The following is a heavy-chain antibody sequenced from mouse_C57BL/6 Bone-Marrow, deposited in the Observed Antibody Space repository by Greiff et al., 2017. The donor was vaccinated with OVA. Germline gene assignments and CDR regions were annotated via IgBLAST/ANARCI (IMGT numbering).Heavy chain of an antibody. CDR3: TSLRRSYYAMDY. V-gene: IGHV5-9-1*02. CDR2: ISSGGDYI. CDR1: GFTFSSYA. J-gene: IGHJ4*01. D-gene: IGHD2-12*01. Sequence: DVKLQESGEGLVKPGGSLKLSCAASGFTFSSYAMSWVRQTPEKRLEWVAYISSGGDYIYYADTVKGRFTISRDNARNTLYLQMSSLKSEDTAMYYCTSLRRSYYAMDYWGQGTSVTVSS.